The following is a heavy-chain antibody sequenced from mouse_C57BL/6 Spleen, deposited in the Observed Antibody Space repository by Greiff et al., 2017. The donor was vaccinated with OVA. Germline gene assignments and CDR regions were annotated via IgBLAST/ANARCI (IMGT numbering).Heavy chain of an antibody. CDR3: ASTFSYAMDY. J-gene: IGHJ4*01. V-gene: IGHV1-82*01. CDR2: IYPGDGDT. Sequence: VQLQESGPELVKPGASVKISCKASGYAFSSSWMNWVKQRPGKGLEWIGRIYPGDGDTNYNGKFKGKATLTADKSSSTAYMQLSSLTSEDSAVYFCASTFSYAMDYWGQGTSVTVSS. CDR1: GYAFSSSW.